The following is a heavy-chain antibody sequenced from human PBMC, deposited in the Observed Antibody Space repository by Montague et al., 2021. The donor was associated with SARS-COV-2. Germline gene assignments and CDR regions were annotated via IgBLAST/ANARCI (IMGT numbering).Heavy chain of an antibody. CDR2: IDWDDDK. CDR3: ARMTMSTAMDV. CDR1: GFSLSTSGMC. Sequence: PALVKPTQTLTLTCTFSGFSLSTSGMCVSWIRQPPGEALEWLARIDWDDDKYYSTSLKTRLTISKDTSKNQVVLTMTNMDPVYTATYYCARMTMSTAMDVWGQGTTVTVSS. J-gene: IGHJ6*02. D-gene: IGHD5/OR15-5a*01. V-gene: IGHV2-70*11.